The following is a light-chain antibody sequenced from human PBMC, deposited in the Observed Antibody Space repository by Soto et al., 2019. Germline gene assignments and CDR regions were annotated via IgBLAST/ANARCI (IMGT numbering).Light chain of an antibody. CDR3: QLSYSPLIS. J-gene: IGKJ5*01. V-gene: IGKV1-39*01. CDR1: QSISSH. Sequence: DIQMTMSPAALSASVGDTVTIPCRASQSISSHLNWYQQKPGKAPNLLMYTASNLQSGVPSRFSGSGSGTDFTLTISSLQPEDFATYYSQLSYSPLISFGQGT. CDR2: TAS.